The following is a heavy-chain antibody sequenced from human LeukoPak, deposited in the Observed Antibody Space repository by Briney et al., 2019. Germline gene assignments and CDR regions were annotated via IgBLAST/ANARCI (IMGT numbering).Heavy chain of an antibody. D-gene: IGHD3-22*01. CDR3: ARGGIITPEDI. V-gene: IGHV4-34*01. Sequence: SETLSLTCAVYGGSFSGHYWSWIRQPPGKGLEWIGEINHSGSTNYNPSLKSRVTISVDTSKNQFSLKLSSVTAADTAVYYCARGGIITPEDIWGQGTMVTVSS. J-gene: IGHJ3*02. CDR2: INHSGST. CDR1: GGSFSGHY.